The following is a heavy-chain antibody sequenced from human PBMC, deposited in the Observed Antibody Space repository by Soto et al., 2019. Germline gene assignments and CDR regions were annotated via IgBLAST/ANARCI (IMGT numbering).Heavy chain of an antibody. Sequence: PWWSLRLSCSASVFTFSNYWMTWFRQAPGKGLEWVANIKQDGSEKYYVDSVKGRFTISRDNAKNSLYLQMNSLRAEDTAVYYCARGCSGGSCYSIWFDYWGQGTQVTVSS. CDR1: VFTFSNYW. D-gene: IGHD2-15*01. V-gene: IGHV3-7*03. CDR2: IKQDGSEK. CDR3: ARGCSGGSCYSIWFDY. J-gene: IGHJ4*02.